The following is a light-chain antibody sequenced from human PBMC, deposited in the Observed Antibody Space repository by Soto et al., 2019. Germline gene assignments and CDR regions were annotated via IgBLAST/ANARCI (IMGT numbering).Light chain of an antibody. CDR2: GSS. CDR3: QHYNDWPT. V-gene: IGKV3-15*01. CDR1: ETISTN. J-gene: IGKJ1*01. Sequence: EIVLTQSPATLSVSPGERATLSCRATETISTNLAWFQRKPGQPPRLLIYGSSTRATGVPDRFSGSGSGTEFTLTISSLQSEDFAVYYCQHYNDWPTFGQGTKVDI.